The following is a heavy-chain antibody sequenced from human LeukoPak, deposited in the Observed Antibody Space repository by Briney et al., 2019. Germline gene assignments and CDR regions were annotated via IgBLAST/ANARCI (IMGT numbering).Heavy chain of an antibody. J-gene: IGHJ4*02. CDR3: AREHYDILTGYYGY. Sequence: ASVKVSCKASGYTFTSYGISWVRQAPGQGLEWMGWISAYNGNTNYAQKLQGRVTMTTDTSTSTAYMELRSLRSDDTAVYYCAREHYDILTGYYGYWGQGTLVTVP. D-gene: IGHD3-9*01. CDR2: ISAYNGNT. CDR1: GYTFTSYG. V-gene: IGHV1-18*01.